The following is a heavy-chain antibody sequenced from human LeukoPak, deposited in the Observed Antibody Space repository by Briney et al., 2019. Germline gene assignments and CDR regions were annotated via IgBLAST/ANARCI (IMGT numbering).Heavy chain of an antibody. CDR2: ISGSGGST. Sequence: GGSLRLSCAASGITVSSNYMSWVRQAPGKGLEWVSAISGSGGSTYYADSVKGRFTISRDNSKNTLYLQMNSLRAEDTAVYYCAKGDLVVAAPYRGDYWGQGTLVTVSS. V-gene: IGHV3-23*01. CDR3: AKGDLVVAAPYRGDY. J-gene: IGHJ4*02. D-gene: IGHD2-15*01. CDR1: GITVSSNY.